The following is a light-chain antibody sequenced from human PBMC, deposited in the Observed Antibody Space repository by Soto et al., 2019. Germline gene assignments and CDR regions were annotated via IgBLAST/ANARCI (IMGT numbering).Light chain of an antibody. Sequence: QSVLTQPASVSGSPGQSITISCTGTSRDVGSYNLVSWYQQHPGKAPKLMIYEGSKRPSGVSNRFSGSKSGNTASLTISGLQAEDEADYYCCSYAGSSTSVFGTGTKLTVL. V-gene: IGLV2-23*01. CDR2: EGS. CDR3: CSYAGSSTSV. CDR1: SRDVGSYNL. J-gene: IGLJ1*01.